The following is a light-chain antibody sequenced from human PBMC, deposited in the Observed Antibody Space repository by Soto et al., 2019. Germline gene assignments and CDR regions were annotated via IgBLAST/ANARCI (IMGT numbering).Light chain of an antibody. CDR3: ASWDGSLNGWV. J-gene: IGLJ3*02. Sequence: QSVLTQPPSASGTPGQRVTISCSGSSSNIGRDTVNWYRQLPGTAPKLLIYSNNRRPPGVPDRFSGSKSGTSASLAIDGLQSEDEADYYCASWDGSLNGWVFGGGTKVTVL. CDR2: SNN. CDR1: SSNIGRDT. V-gene: IGLV1-44*01.